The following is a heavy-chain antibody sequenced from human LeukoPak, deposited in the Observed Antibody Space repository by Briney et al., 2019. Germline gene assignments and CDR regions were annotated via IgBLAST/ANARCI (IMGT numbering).Heavy chain of an antibody. J-gene: IGHJ4*02. CDR1: GFTFSTYT. CDR2: ITSSSTI. D-gene: IGHD6-13*01. V-gene: IGHV3-48*02. CDR3: ARESIAAAGHPNFDY. Sequence: GGSLRLSCAASGFTFSTYTMNWVRQAPGKGLEWVSYITSSSTIYYADSVKGRFTISRDNARNSLYLQMNSLRDEDTAVYYCARESIAAAGHPNFDYWGQGTLVTVSS.